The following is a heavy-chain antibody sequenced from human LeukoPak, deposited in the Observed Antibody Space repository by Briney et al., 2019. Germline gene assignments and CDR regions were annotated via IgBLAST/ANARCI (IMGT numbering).Heavy chain of an antibody. CDR3: ARGSDLFGY. CDR2: INHSGST. J-gene: IGHJ4*02. D-gene: IGHD2-21*01. CDR1: GGSFSGYY. V-gene: IGHV4-34*01. Sequence: SETLSHTCAVYGGSFSGYYWSWIRQPPGKGLEWIGEINHSGSTNYNPSLKSRVTISVDTSKNQFSLKLSPVTAADTAVYYCARGSDLFGYWGQGTLVTVSS.